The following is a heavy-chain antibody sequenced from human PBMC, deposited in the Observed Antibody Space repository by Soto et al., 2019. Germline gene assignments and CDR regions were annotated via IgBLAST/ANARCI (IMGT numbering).Heavy chain of an antibody. Sequence: GGSLRLSCAASGFNFRSYWMNWVRQAPGKGLEWVANIKEDGREMHYVDSVKGRFTVSRDNAKNSLYLQMNSLRDEDTAVYYCARGTPKPGVDYWGLGTLVTV. CDR3: ARGTPKPGVDY. CDR2: IKEDGREM. J-gene: IGHJ4*02. V-gene: IGHV3-7*03. D-gene: IGHD7-27*01. CDR1: GFNFRSYW.